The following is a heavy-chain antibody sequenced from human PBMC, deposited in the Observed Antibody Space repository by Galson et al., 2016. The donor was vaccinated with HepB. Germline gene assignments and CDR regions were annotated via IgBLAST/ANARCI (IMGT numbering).Heavy chain of an antibody. Sequence: CAISGDSVPSNSATWNWIRQSPSRGLAWLGRTYYRSKWYNDYAVSVKSLVTINPDTSTNQFSLHLNPVTPEDTAVYYCARQYSSSSFYYGMDCWGQGTTVTVSS. CDR3: ARQYSSSSFYYGMDC. CDR2: TYYRSKWYN. D-gene: IGHD6-6*01. V-gene: IGHV6-1*01. J-gene: IGHJ6*02. CDR1: GDSVPSNSAT.